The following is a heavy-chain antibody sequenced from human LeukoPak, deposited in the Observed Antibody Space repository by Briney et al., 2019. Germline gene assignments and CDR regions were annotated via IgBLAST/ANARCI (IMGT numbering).Heavy chain of an antibody. J-gene: IGHJ6*03. CDR1: GFTFSSYS. D-gene: IGHD2-15*01. Sequence: GGSLRLSCAASGFTFSSYSMNWVRQAPGKGLEWVSYISSSSSTIYYADSVKGRFTISRDNAKNSLYLQMNSLRAEDTAVYYCARGSCSGGSCPHYYYYYYIDVWGKGTTVTVSS. CDR3: ARGSCSGGSCPHYYYYYYIDV. CDR2: ISSSSSTI. V-gene: IGHV3-48*01.